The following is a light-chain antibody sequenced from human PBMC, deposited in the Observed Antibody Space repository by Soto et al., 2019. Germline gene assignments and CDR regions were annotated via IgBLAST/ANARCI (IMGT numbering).Light chain of an antibody. CDR2: RNN. Sequence: QSVLTQLPSASGTLEQRGTLSFSGSSSNIGFNYVYWYQQLPGTAPKLLIHRNNERPSGVPDRFSGSKSGTSASLGIRGLRAEYEADYYCAGWDGSLSGWVFGGGTKLTVL. V-gene: IGLV1-47*01. J-gene: IGLJ3*02. CDR3: AGWDGSLSGWV. CDR1: SSNIGFNY.